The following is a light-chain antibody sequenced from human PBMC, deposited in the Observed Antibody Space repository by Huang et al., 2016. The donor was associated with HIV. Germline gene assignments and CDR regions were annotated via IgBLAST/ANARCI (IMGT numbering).Light chain of an antibody. Sequence: ENLMTPSPSTLSWSPGERATLSCRASQSVFMNLAWYQQKTGQTLKPLLYGSSTRVAGIPARFRGSVSGTDFTLTISSLQSEDVAVYYCQQYNTSPRTFGQGTKVEV. V-gene: IGKV3-15*01. CDR3: QQYNTSPRT. CDR2: GSS. J-gene: IGKJ1*01. CDR1: QSVFMN.